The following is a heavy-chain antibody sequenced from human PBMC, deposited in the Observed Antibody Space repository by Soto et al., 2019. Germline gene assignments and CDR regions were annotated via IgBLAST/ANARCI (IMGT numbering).Heavy chain of an antibody. CDR1: GFTFSSYW. V-gene: IGHV3-74*01. Sequence: GGSLRLSCAASGFTFSSYWMHWVRQAPGKGLVWVSRINSDGSSTSYADSVKGRFTISRDNAKNTLYLQMNSLRAEDTAVYYCAKDKRYCSGGSCYFIGTGDYWGQGTLVTVSS. CDR2: INSDGSST. D-gene: IGHD2-15*01. J-gene: IGHJ4*02. CDR3: AKDKRYCSGGSCYFIGTGDY.